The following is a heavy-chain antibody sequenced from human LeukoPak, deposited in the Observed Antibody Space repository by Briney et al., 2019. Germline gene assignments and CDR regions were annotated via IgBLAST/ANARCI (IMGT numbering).Heavy chain of an antibody. Sequence: ASVKVSCKASGYTFTSYYMHWVRQAPGQGLEWMGIINPSGGSTSYAQKFQGRVTITADESTSTAYMELSSLRSEDTAVYYCARDLLGDNSSWYQTNDYYYYMDVWGKGTTVTVSS. CDR1: GYTFTSYY. D-gene: IGHD6-13*01. CDR2: INPSGGST. CDR3: ARDLLGDNSSWYQTNDYYYYMDV. V-gene: IGHV1-46*01. J-gene: IGHJ6*03.